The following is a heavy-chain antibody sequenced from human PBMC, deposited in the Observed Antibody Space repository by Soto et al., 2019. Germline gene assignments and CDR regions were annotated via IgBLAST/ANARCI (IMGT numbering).Heavy chain of an antibody. CDR3: AKRAMIVGQYYFDY. CDR2: ISAYNGNT. D-gene: IGHD3-22*01. CDR1: GYTFSRFG. J-gene: IGHJ4*02. Sequence: ASVKVSCKASGYTFSRFGITWVRQAPGQGLEWMGWISAYNGNTAFAQTLQGRVTMTTDTSTSTAYMELRSLTSDDTAVYYCAKRAMIVGQYYFDYWGQGTLVTVSS. V-gene: IGHV1-18*01.